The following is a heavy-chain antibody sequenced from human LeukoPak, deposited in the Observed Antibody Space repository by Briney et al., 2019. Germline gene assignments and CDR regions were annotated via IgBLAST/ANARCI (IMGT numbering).Heavy chain of an antibody. Sequence: PSETLSLTCAVSGYSISSGYYWGWIRPPPGKGLEWIGSIYHSGNTYYNPSLRGRVTISLDTSKNQFSLKLSSVTAADTAVYYCARVSDGSGSYYFDYWGQGTLVTVSS. V-gene: IGHV4-38-2*01. CDR3: ARVSDGSGSYYFDY. D-gene: IGHD1-26*01. J-gene: IGHJ4*02. CDR2: IYHSGNT. CDR1: GYSISSGYY.